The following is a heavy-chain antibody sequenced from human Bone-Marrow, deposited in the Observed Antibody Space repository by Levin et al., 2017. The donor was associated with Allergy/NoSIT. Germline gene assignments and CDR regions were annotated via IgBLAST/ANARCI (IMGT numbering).Heavy chain of an antibody. J-gene: IGHJ6*02. CDR2: IYTSGST. CDR3: ARAGAGHWNYYDGMDV. V-gene: IGHV4-4*07. D-gene: IGHD6-19*01. Sequence: SETLSLTCTVSGGSISSYYWSWIRQPAGKGLEWIGRIYTSGSTNYNPSLKSRVTMSVDTSKNQFSLKLSSVTAADTAVYYCARAGAGHWNYYDGMDVWGQGTTVTVSS. CDR1: GGSISSYY.